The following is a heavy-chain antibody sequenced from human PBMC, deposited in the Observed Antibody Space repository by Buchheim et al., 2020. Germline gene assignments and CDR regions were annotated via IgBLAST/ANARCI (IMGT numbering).Heavy chain of an antibody. CDR1: GGSISSSNW. CDR2: IYHSGST. J-gene: IGHJ6*02. CDR3: ARDLGFSSSSGNEYYYYGMDV. D-gene: IGHD6-6*01. Sequence: QVQLQESDPGLVKPSGTLSLTCAVSGGSISSSNWWSWVRQPPGKGLEWIGEIYHSGSTNYNPSLKSRVTISVDKSKNQFSLKLSSVTAADTAVYYCARDLGFSSSSGNEYYYYGMDVWGQGTT. V-gene: IGHV4-4*02.